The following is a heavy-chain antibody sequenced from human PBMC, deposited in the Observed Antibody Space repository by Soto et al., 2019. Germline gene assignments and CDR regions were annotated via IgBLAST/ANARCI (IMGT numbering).Heavy chain of an antibody. Sequence: QVQLVESGGGVVQPGRSLRLSCAASGFTFSSYGMHWVRQAPGKGLEWVAVIWYDGSNKYYADSVKGRFTISRDNSKNTLYLQMNSLRAEDTAVYYCARDHCTNGVFYTGAVFDYWGQGTLVTVSS. V-gene: IGHV3-33*01. J-gene: IGHJ4*02. CDR3: ARDHCTNGVFYTGAVFDY. CDR2: IWYDGSNK. CDR1: GFTFSSYG. D-gene: IGHD2-8*01.